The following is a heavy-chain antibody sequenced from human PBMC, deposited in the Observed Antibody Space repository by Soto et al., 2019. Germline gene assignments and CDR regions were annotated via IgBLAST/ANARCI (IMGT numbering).Heavy chain of an antibody. Sequence: KPSETLSLTCTVSGGSISSYYWSWIRQPPGKGLEWIGCIYYSGSTNYNPSLKSRVIISVDTSKNQFSLNLRSVTAADTAVYYCARGRWLQLIYFDYWGQGTLVTVSS. CDR3: ARGRWLQLIYFDY. CDR2: IYYSGST. J-gene: IGHJ4*02. D-gene: IGHD5-12*01. V-gene: IGHV4-59*01. CDR1: GGSISSYY.